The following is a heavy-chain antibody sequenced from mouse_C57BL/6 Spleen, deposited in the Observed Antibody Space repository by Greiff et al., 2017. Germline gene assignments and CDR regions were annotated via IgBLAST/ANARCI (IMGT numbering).Heavy chain of an antibody. V-gene: IGHV1-50*01. D-gene: IGHD2-2*01. J-gene: IGHJ3*01. CDR2: IDPSDSYT. Sequence: QVQLQQPGAELVKPGASVKLSCKASGYTFTSYWMQWVKQRPGQGLEWIGEIDPSDSYTNYNQKFKGKATLTVDTSSSTANMQLSSLTSEDSAVYYCARGGYGYDFAYWGQGTLVTVSA. CDR1: GYTFTSYW. CDR3: ARGGYGYDFAY.